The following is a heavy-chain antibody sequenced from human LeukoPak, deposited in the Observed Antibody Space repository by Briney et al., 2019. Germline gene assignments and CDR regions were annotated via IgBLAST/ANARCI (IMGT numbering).Heavy chain of an antibody. D-gene: IGHD3-22*01. J-gene: IGHJ4*02. Sequence: SETLSLTCTVSGGSISSSSYYWGWIRQHPGKGLEWIGSIYYSGSTYYNPSLKSRVTISVDTSKNQFSLKLSSVTAADTAVYYCARAGGDYYDSSGPLLWGQGTLVTVSS. CDR2: IYYSGST. V-gene: IGHV4-39*07. CDR3: ARAGGDYYDSSGPLL. CDR1: GGSISSSSYY.